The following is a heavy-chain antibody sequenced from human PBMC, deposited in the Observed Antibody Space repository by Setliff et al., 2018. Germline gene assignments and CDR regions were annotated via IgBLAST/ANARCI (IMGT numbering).Heavy chain of an antibody. CDR2: IKQDGSEK. V-gene: IGHV3-7*03. J-gene: IGHJ6*02. Sequence: GGSLRLSCAASGFTFSSYWMRWVRQAPGKGLEWVANIKQDGSEKYYVDSVKGRFTISRDNAKNSLCLQMNSLRAEDTAVYYCTRVGRQLVYYCYGMDVWGQGTTVTVSS. D-gene: IGHD6-13*01. CDR1: GFTFSSYW. CDR3: TRVGRQLVYYCYGMDV.